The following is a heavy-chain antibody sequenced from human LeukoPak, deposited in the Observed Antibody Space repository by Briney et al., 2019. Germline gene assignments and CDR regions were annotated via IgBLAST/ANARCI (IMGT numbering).Heavy chain of an antibody. Sequence: ASVKVSCKASGYTFTSNYIHWVRQAPGQGLEWMGMIYPRDGSTSYAQKFQGRVTVTRDTSTSTVHMKLSGLRSEDTAVYYCARDQEGFDYWGQGTLVTVSS. V-gene: IGHV1-46*01. CDR2: IYPRDGST. CDR3: ARDQEGFDY. J-gene: IGHJ4*02. CDR1: GYTFTSNY.